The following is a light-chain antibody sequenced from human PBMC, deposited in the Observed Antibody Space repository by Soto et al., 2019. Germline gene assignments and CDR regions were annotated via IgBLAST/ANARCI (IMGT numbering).Light chain of an antibody. Sequence: QSVLTQSPSASATPGQRVTISCSGSRSNIGTYPVHWYQQLPGTAPTLLIFRNHQRPSGVPDRFSGSKSGTSASLAISGPQSEDEADYYFAAWDDSLRAVVFGGGTKLTVL. CDR2: RNH. J-gene: IGLJ2*01. CDR1: RSNIGTYP. CDR3: AAWDDSLRAVV. V-gene: IGLV1-44*01.